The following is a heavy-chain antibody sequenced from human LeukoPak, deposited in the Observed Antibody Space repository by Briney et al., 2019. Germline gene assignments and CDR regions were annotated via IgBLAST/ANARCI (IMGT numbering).Heavy chain of an antibody. CDR2: ISSSGSYI. Sequence: AGGSLRLSCAASGFTFSSYSMNWVRQAPGKGLEWVSSISSSGSYIYYADSVKGRFTISRDNAKNSLYLQMNSLRAEDTAVYYCARDAKWEPVAEYWGQGTLVTVSS. J-gene: IGHJ4*02. V-gene: IGHV3-21*01. CDR1: GFTFSSYS. D-gene: IGHD1-26*01. CDR3: ARDAKWEPVAEY.